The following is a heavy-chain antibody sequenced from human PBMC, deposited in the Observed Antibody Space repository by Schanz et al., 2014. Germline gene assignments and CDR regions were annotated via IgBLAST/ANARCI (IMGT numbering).Heavy chain of an antibody. CDR1: GGSISSYY. D-gene: IGHD3-10*02. CDR3: ARDKVTTLGYYGMDV. Sequence: QVQLQESGPGLVKPSETLSLTCTVSGGSISSYYWNWIRQPPGKGLEWIGYVYYTGSTTYNPSLKIRVTISVAPSKRQFSLKLSSVTAADTAVYYCARDKVTTLGYYGMDVWGQGTTVTVSS. V-gene: IGHV4-59*01. J-gene: IGHJ6*02. CDR2: VYYTGST.